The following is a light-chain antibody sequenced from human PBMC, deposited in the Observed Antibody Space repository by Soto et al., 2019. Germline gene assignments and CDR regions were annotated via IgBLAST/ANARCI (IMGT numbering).Light chain of an antibody. J-gene: IGKJ1*01. CDR1: QSVSNNY. CDR2: GAS. V-gene: IGKV3-20*01. Sequence: EIVLTQSPGTLSLSPWERATLSCGASQSVSNNYLAWYQQKPGQAPRLLIYGASNRATGIPDRFSGSGSGTDFTLTISRLEPEDFAVYYCQQYGSSGTFGQGTKVDI. CDR3: QQYGSSGT.